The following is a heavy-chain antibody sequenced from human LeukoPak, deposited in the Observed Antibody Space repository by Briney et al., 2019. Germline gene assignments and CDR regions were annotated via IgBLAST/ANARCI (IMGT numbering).Heavy chain of an antibody. CDR3: ARDYGPGGDYYHGMDV. Sequence: GASVKVSCKASGYTFTGYYMHWVRQAPGQGLEWMGWINPNSGGTNYAQKFQGWVTMTRDTSISTAYMELRRLRSDDTAVYYCARDYGPGGDYYHGMDVWGQGTTVTVSS. V-gene: IGHV1-2*04. CDR2: INPNSGGT. D-gene: IGHD4-17*01. CDR1: GYTFTGYY. J-gene: IGHJ6*02.